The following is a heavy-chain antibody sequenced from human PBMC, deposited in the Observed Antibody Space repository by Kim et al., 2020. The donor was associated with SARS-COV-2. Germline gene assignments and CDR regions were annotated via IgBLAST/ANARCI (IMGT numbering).Heavy chain of an antibody. V-gene: IGHV3-53*01. J-gene: IGHJ6*02. D-gene: IGHD7-27*01. CDR1: GFTVSSNY. CDR3: ARDRLVRQTGEIYGMDV. Sequence: GGSLRLSCAASGFTVSSNYMSWVRQAPGKGLEWVSVIYSGGSTYYADSVKGRFTISRDNSKNTLYLQMNSLRAEDTAVYYCARDRLVRQTGEIYGMDVWGQGTTVTVSS. CDR2: IYSGGST.